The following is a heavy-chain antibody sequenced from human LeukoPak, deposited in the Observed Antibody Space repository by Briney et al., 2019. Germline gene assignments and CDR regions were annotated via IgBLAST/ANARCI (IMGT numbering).Heavy chain of an antibody. J-gene: IGHJ4*02. V-gene: IGHV4-39*02. CDR3: ARLGAGPTYYDFWSGYSSFYFDY. Sequence: PSETLSLTCIVSGGSTSGGNYYWGWIRRPPGKGLEWIGGISSSGNTYYNPSLKSRITISIDTSENHFPLKLSSVTAADTAVYYCARLGAGPTYYDFWSGYSSFYFDYWGQGTLVTVSS. CDR2: ISSSGNT. CDR1: GGSTSGGNYY. D-gene: IGHD3-3*01.